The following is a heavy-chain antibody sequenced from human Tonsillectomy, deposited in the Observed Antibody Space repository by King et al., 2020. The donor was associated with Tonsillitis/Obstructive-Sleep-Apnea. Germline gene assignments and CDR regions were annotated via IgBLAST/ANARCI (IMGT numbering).Heavy chain of an antibody. V-gene: IGHV4-39*01. CDR3: ARKRNSIGYYYDWFFDL. CDR2: LYYSGST. D-gene: IGHD3-22*01. CDR1: GGSISSSNYY. J-gene: IGHJ2*01. Sequence: QMQLQESGPGLVKPSETLSLTCTVSGGSISSSNYYGGWNRQPPGKGLEWIGSLYYSGSTYYNPSLKSRITISVDTSKNQFSLKLNSVTAADTAVYYCARKRNSIGYYYDWFFDLGGRGTLATVSA.